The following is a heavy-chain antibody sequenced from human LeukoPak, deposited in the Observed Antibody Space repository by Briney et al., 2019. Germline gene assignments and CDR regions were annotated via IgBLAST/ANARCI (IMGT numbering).Heavy chain of an antibody. CDR3: AKTGTMYSSSHMDV. J-gene: IGHJ6*03. V-gene: IGHV3-23*01. D-gene: IGHD6-13*01. CDR1: GFTFSSYV. Sequence: PGGSLRLSCAASGFTFSSYVMSWVRQAPGKGLEWVSGISGSGGSTYYADSVKGRFTISRDNSKNTLYLQMNSLRAEDTAVYNCAKTGTMYSSSHMDVWGKGTTVTVSS. CDR2: ISGSGGST.